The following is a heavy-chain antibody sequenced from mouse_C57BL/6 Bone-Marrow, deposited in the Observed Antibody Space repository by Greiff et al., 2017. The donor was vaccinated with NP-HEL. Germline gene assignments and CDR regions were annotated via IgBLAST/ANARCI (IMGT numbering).Heavy chain of an antibody. D-gene: IGHD4-1*01. CDR2: ISDGGSYT. CDR3: AREDWDWFAY. CDR1: GFTFSSYA. J-gene: IGHJ3*01. Sequence: EVHLVESGGGLVKPGGSLKLSCAASGFTFSSYAMSWVRQTPEKRLEWVATISDGGSYTYYPDNVKGRFTISRDNAKNNLYLQMSHLKSEDTAMYYCAREDWDWFAYWGQGTLVTVSA. V-gene: IGHV5-4*01.